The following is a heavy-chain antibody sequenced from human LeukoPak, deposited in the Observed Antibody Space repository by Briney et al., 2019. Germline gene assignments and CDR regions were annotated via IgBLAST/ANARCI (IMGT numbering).Heavy chain of an antibody. D-gene: IGHD2-8*01. Sequence: PGGSLRLSCAGSGFTFSSYAMSWVRQAPGKGLEWVSAISDTGATTYDADSVKGRFTISRDNSRSTLYLQMNSLRAEDTALYYCAKDTSIGRYCTNGVCSPFDYWGQEPWSPSPQ. CDR1: GFTFSSYA. J-gene: IGHJ4*01. V-gene: IGHV3-23*01. CDR2: ISDTGATT. CDR3: AKDTSIGRYCTNGVCSPFDY.